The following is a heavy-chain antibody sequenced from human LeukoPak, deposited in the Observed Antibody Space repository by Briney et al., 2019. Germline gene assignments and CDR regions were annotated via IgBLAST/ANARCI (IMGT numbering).Heavy chain of an antibody. CDR2: IYYSGST. CDR3: ARVSRSSLWFDP. V-gene: IGHV4-31*03. D-gene: IGHD2-2*01. CDR1: GGSINSGGYY. Sequence: SETLSLTCTVSGGSINSGGYYWSWIRQHPGKGLEWIGYIYYSGSTYYNPSLKSRVTISVDTSKNQFSLKLSSVTAADTAVYYCARVSRSSLWFDPWGQGTLVTVSS. J-gene: IGHJ5*02.